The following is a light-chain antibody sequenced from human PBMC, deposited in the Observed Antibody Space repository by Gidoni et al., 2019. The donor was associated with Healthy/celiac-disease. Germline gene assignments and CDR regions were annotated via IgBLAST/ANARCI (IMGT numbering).Light chain of an antibody. Sequence: DIQMTQSPSSLSAAVGDRVTITCRASQTISSYLNWYQQKPGKAPKLLIYAAFSLQSGVPSRFSGSGSVTDFTPTISSLQPEDFATYYRQQSYSTLWTFXQXTKVEIK. CDR2: AAF. J-gene: IGKJ1*01. CDR1: QTISSY. CDR3: QQSYSTLWT. V-gene: IGKV1-39*01.